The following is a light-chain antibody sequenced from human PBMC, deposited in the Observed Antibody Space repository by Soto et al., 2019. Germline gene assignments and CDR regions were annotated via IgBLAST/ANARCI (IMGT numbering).Light chain of an antibody. CDR1: QGISNY. Sequence: DIQMTQSPSSLSASVGDRVNITCRASQGISNYLAWYQQKPGKVPTLLIYAASTLQSGVPSRFSGSGSGTDFIPTISSLQPDDVATYYCQKYNSASPLTFGGGTKVDIK. J-gene: IGKJ4*01. V-gene: IGKV1-27*01. CDR2: AAS. CDR3: QKYNSASPLT.